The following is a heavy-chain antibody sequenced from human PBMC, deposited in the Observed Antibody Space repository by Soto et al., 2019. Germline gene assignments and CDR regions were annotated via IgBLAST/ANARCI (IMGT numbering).Heavy chain of an antibody. Sequence: QVQLVQSGAEVKKPGASVKVSCKASGYTFTNYVMHWVRQAPVQRLEWMGSINAGDDNTKYSQKFQGRVTITTDTSASTAYMELSSLRSEDTAVYYCARESGYPLDYWGQGTLVTVSS. CDR1: GYTFTNYV. CDR3: ARESGYPLDY. D-gene: IGHD3-22*01. J-gene: IGHJ4*02. V-gene: IGHV1-3*01. CDR2: INAGDDNT.